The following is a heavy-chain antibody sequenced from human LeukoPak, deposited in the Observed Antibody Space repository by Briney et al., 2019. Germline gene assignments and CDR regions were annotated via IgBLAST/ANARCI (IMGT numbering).Heavy chain of an antibody. CDR2: INHSGST. CDR1: GGSFSGYY. Sequence: KPSETLSLTCAVYGGSFSGYYWSWIRQPPGKGLEWIGEINHSGSTNYNPSLKSRVTISVDTSKNQFSLKLSSVTAADTAVYYCARDPGNWSSGSYQDYMDVWGKGTTVTVSS. D-gene: IGHD1-26*01. V-gene: IGHV4-34*01. CDR3: ARDPGNWSSGSYQDYMDV. J-gene: IGHJ6*03.